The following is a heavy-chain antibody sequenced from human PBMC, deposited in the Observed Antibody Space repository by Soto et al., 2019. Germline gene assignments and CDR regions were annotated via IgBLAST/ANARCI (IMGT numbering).Heavy chain of an antibody. V-gene: IGHV4-28*07. D-gene: IGHD2-8*02. CDR1: GDSISSSNW. Sequence: QVQLQESGPGLVKPSDTLSLTCAVSGDSISSSNWWGWIRQPPGKGLEWIGYIYYSGSSYYNPSLKSRVSMQVTTSKNRFSLKLSSGPAVDPAVYYWRRLYCTGVTCYPFASWGKGPRVTVS. J-gene: IGHJ4*02. CDR3: RRLYCTGVTCYPFAS. CDR2: IYYSGSS.